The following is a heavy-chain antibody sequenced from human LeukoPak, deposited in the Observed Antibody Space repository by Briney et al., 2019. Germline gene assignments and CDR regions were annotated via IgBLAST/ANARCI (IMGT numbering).Heavy chain of an antibody. J-gene: IGHJ4*02. CDR1: GFNFSNYW. Sequence: PGGSLRLSCVVSGFNFSNYWMNWVRQAPGKGLEWVANIKHDGSEKYYVDSVKGRFSISRDNAKKSLYLQMSSLRVEDTAVYYCARDVGGSLDYWGQGTLVTVSS. D-gene: IGHD1-26*01. CDR3: ARDVGGSLDY. V-gene: IGHV3-7*01. CDR2: IKHDGSEK.